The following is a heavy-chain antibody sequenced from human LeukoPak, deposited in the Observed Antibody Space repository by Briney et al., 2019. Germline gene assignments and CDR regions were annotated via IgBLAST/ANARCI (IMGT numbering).Heavy chain of an antibody. CDR1: GFIFSSYW. V-gene: IGHV3-74*01. J-gene: IGHJ5*02. Sequence: GGSLRLSCAASGFIFSSYWMHWVRQAPGKGLVWVSRINSDGSSTSYADSVKGRFTISRDNAKNTLYLQMNSLRAEDTAVYYCARDHAPAYYDSSGSSGTTGFDPWGQGTLVTVSS. CDR3: ARDHAPAYYDSSGSSGTTGFDP. CDR2: INSDGSST. D-gene: IGHD3-22*01.